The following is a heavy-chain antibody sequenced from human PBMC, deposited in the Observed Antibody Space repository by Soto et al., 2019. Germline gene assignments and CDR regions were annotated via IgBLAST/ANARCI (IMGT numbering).Heavy chain of an antibody. D-gene: IGHD1-26*01. CDR3: AKDHLPLWGGAQIQYYGMDV. CDR2: ISYDGSNK. CDR1: GFTFSSYG. Sequence: GGSLRLSCAASGFTFSSYGMHWVRQAPGKGLEWVAVISYDGSNKYYADSVKGRFTISRDNSKNTLYLQMNSLRAEDTAVYYCAKDHLPLWGGAQIQYYGMDVWGQGTTVTVSS. J-gene: IGHJ6*02. V-gene: IGHV3-30*18.